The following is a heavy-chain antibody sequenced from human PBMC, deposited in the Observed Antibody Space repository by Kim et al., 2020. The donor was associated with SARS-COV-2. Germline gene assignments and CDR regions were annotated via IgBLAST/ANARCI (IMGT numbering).Heavy chain of an antibody. V-gene: IGHV1-18*01. Sequence: AQKFRDRLTLTKDTSTSTAYMELRSLRSDDTAFYYCARDPGTNTHDDTFDMWGQGTMVTVSS. J-gene: IGHJ3*02. CDR3: ARDPGTNTHDDTFDM.